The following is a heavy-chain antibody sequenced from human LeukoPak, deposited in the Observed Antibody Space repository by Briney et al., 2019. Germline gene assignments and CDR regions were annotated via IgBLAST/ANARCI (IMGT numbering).Heavy chain of an antibody. J-gene: IGHJ4*02. CDR1: GYTFTNHG. CDR3: ARMGGWEQSDYEGNPDY. Sequence: GASVKVSCKTSGYTFTNHGITWVRQSPGQGLEWMGWISTYRGHTNHAQNLQGRVTMTTDTSTSTAYMELERLTSDDTAVYYCARMGGWEQSDYEGNPDYWGQGTLVTVSS. V-gene: IGHV1-18*01. CDR2: ISTYRGHT. D-gene: IGHD4-17*01.